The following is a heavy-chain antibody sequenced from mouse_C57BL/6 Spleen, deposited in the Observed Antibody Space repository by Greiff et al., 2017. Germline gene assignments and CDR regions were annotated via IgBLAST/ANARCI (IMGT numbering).Heavy chain of an antibody. D-gene: IGHD1-1*01. Sequence: DVQLVESGGGLVKPGGSLKLSCAASGFTFSSYAMSWVRQTPEKRLEWVATISDGGSYTYYPDNVKGRFTISRDNAKNNLYLQMSHLKSEDTAMYYCERAEGYGSSYGDYFDYWGQGTTLTVSS. CDR1: GFTFSSYA. CDR2: ISDGGSYT. J-gene: IGHJ2*01. CDR3: ERAEGYGSSYGDYFDY. V-gene: IGHV5-4*01.